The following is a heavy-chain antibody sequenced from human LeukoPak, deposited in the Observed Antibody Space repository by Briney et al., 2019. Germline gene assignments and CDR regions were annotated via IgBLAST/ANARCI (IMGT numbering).Heavy chain of an antibody. CDR3: ARDLGWSSSH. V-gene: IGHV1-2*02. CDR2: INPTGGT. CDR1: GYTFTGHY. Sequence: ASVKVSCKASGYTFTGHYMNWVRLAPGQGLEWMGWINPTGGTIYAQKFQDRVTMTRDTSINTAYMELSGLRSDDTAVYYCARDLGWSSSHWGQGTPVTVSS. D-gene: IGHD6-6*01. J-gene: IGHJ4*02.